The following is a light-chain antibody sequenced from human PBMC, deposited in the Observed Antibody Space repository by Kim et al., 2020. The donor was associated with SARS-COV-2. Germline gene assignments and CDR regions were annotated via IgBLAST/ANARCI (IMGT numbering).Light chain of an antibody. Sequence: QSALTQPASVSGSPGQSITISCTGTSSDVGGYNYVSWYQQHPGKAPKLMIYDVSDRPSGVSNRFSGSKSGNTASLTISGLQAEDEGDYYCSSYTSSITVVFGGGTQLTVL. CDR2: DVS. V-gene: IGLV2-14*03. J-gene: IGLJ2*01. CDR1: SSDVGGYNY. CDR3: SSYTSSITVV.